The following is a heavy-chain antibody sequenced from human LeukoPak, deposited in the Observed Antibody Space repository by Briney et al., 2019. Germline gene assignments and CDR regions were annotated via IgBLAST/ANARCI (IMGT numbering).Heavy chain of an antibody. CDR2: INWNGGGT. Sequence: PGGSLRLSCAATGFTFKDYGMHWVRQPPGKGLEWVSGINWNGGGTDYADSVKGRFTISRDNAKNSLYLQMTSLRPGDTALYYCAKHLRATNTYIFFGLDVWGQGTTVTVSS. CDR3: AKHLRATNTYIFFGLDV. J-gene: IGHJ6*02. D-gene: IGHD1-26*01. V-gene: IGHV3-9*01. CDR1: GFTFKDYG.